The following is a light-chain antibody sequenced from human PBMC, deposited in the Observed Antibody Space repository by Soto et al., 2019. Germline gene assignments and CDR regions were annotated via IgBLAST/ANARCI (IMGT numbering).Light chain of an antibody. V-gene: IGLV2-8*01. CDR2: EVS. Sequence: QSVLTQPPSASGSPGQSVTISCTGTSSDVGGYNYVSWYQQHPGKAPKLMIYEVSKRPSGVPDRFSGSKSGNTASLTVSGLQPQYEADYYCSSYAGSNKSVFGTGPKVTVL. CDR1: SSDVGGYNY. J-gene: IGLJ1*01. CDR3: SSYAGSNKSV.